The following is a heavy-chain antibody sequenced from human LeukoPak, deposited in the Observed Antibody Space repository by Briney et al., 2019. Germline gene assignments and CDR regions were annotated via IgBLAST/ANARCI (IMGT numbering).Heavy chain of an antibody. Sequence: GGSLRLSCAASGFTFSSYAMSWVRQAPGKGLEWVAVISYDGSNKYYADSVKGRFTISRDNSKNTLYLQMNSLRAEDTAVYYCARDEDIVVVPAAITLHDAFDIWGQGTMVTVSS. CDR2: ISYDGSNK. CDR3: ARDEDIVVVPAAITLHDAFDI. D-gene: IGHD2-2*02. CDR1: GFTFSSYA. V-gene: IGHV3-30-3*01. J-gene: IGHJ3*02.